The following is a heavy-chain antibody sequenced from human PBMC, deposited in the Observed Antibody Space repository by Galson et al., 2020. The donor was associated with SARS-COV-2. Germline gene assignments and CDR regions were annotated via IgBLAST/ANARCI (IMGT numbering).Heavy chain of an antibody. Sequence: AGGSLRLSCAASGFTFSSYAMHWVRQAPGKGLEWVAVISYDGSNKYYAYSVKGRFTISRDNSKNTLYLQMNSLRAEDTAVYYCAREPAWLWNAFDIWGQGTMVTVSS. CDR1: GFTFSSYA. CDR3: AREPAWLWNAFDI. CDR2: ISYDGSNK. J-gene: IGHJ3*02. V-gene: IGHV3-30*04. D-gene: IGHD5-18*01.